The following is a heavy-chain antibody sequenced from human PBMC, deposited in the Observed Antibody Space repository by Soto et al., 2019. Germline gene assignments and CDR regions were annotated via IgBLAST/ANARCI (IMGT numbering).Heavy chain of an antibody. J-gene: IGHJ2*01. CDR2: ISTCNAKT. Sequence: QIQLVQSGGEVKKPGASVKVSCKASGYSFTTHGITWVRQAPGHGLEWMGWISTCNAKTNYTQNLQGKVTLTRHTSTTTAYIELRSRRSDDTAVYLRGRVPSSWYGPEYLELWGRGTVVTVSS. CDR3: GRVPSSWYGPEYLEL. V-gene: IGHV1-18*01. D-gene: IGHD6-19*01. CDR1: GYSFTTHG.